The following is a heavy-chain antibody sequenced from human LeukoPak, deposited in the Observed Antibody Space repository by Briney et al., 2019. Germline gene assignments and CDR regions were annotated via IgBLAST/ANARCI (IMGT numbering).Heavy chain of an antibody. CDR3: ATFHYYDGSHWVAGY. Sequence: GGSLRLSCAASGFIFTNAWMSWVRQAPGKGLEWVGRIKSKTDGVTTDYAAPVKGRFSISRDDSKDTLYLQMNSLKTEDTAVYYCATFHYYDGSHWVAGYWGQGTLVTVSS. J-gene: IGHJ4*02. CDR2: IKSKTDGVTT. V-gene: IGHV3-15*01. CDR1: GFIFTNAW. D-gene: IGHD3-22*01.